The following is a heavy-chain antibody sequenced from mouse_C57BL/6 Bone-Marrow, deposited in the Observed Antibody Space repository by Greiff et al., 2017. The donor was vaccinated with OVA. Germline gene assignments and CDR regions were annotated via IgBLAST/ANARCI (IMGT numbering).Heavy chain of an antibody. J-gene: IGHJ3*01. Sequence: QVQLQQPGAELVKPGASVKLSCKASGYTFTSYWMQWVKQRPGQGLEWIGEIDPSDSYTNYNQKFKGKATLTVDTSSSTAYMQLSSLTSEDSAVYYCAREVVEDWFAYWGQGTLVTVSA. CDR3: AREVVEDWFAY. D-gene: IGHD1-1*01. CDR1: GYTFTSYW. V-gene: IGHV1-50*01. CDR2: IDPSDSYT.